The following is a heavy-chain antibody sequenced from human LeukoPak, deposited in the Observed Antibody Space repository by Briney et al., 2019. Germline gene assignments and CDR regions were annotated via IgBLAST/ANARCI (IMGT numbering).Heavy chain of an antibody. D-gene: IGHD4-23*01. Sequence: SETLSLTCTVSGGSISSSSYYWGWIRQPPGKGLEWIGNIFYSGSTYCNPSLKSRLTISVDTSKNQFSLKLSSVTAADTAVYFCAGGNPSPRYWGQGTLVTVSS. CDR2: IFYSGST. CDR1: GGSISSSSYY. CDR3: AGGNPSPRY. V-gene: IGHV4-39*07. J-gene: IGHJ4*02.